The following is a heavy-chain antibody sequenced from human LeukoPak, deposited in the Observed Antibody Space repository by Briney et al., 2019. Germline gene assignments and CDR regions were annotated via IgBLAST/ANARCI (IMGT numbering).Heavy chain of an antibody. CDR3: ARGLHGIAVAGTWDY. J-gene: IGHJ4*02. Sequence: SETLSLTCAVYGGSFSGYYWSWIRQPPGKGLEWIGEINHSGRTNYNPSLKSRVTISVDTSKNQFSLKLSSVTAADTAVYYCARGLHGIAVAGTWDYWGQGTLVTVSS. D-gene: IGHD6-19*01. V-gene: IGHV4-34*01. CDR2: INHSGRT. CDR1: GGSFSGYY.